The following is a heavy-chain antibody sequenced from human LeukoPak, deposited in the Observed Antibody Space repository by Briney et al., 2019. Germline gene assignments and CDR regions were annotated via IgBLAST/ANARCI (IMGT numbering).Heavy chain of an antibody. CDR1: GGTFSSYA. D-gene: IGHD3-3*01. V-gene: IGHV1-69*13. CDR2: IIPIFGTA. Sequence: ASVKVSCKASGGTFSSYAISWVRQAPGQGLEWMGGIIPIFGTANYAQKFQGRVTITADESTSTAYMELSSLRSEDTAVYYCARFREGYDFSFWFDPWGQGTLVTVSS. CDR3: ARFREGYDFSFWFDP. J-gene: IGHJ5*02.